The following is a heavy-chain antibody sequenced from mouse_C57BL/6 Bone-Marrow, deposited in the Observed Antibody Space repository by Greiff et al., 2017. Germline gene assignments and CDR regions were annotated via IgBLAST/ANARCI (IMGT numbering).Heavy chain of an antibody. J-gene: IGHJ2*01. CDR1: GSTFTSYW. V-gene: IGHV1-50*01. D-gene: IGHD2-3*01. Sequence: QVQLQQPGAELVKPGASVKLSCKASGSTFTSYWLQWVKQRPGQGLEWIGEIDPSDSYTNYNQTFKGKATLTVDTSSSTAYMQLSSLTSEDSAVYYCARMGWSFDDWGQGTTLTGAS. CDR3: ARMGWSFDD. CDR2: IDPSDSYT.